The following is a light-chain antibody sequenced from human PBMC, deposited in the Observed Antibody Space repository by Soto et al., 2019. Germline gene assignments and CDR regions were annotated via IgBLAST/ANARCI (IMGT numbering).Light chain of an antibody. CDR2: DVS. Sequence: QSVLTQPRSVSGSPGQSVTISCTGTSSDVGGYNYVSWYQQHPGKAPKLMIYDVSKRPSGVPDRFSGSKSGNTASLTISGLQAEDEADYYCRSYAGSYTYVFGTG. CDR1: SSDVGGYNY. J-gene: IGLJ1*01. V-gene: IGLV2-11*01. CDR3: RSYAGSYTYV.